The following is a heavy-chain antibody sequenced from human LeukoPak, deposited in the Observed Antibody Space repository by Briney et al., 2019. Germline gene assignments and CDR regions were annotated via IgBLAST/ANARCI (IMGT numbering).Heavy chain of an antibody. D-gene: IGHD6-13*01. CDR1: GYTFTSYG. Sequence: GASVKVSSKASGYTFTSYGISWVRQAPGQGLEWMGWISAYNGNTNYAQKLQGRVTMTTDTSTSTAYMELRSLRSDDTAVYYCARGDSSSWYARPFDYWGQGTLVTGSS. CDR3: ARGDSSSWYARPFDY. V-gene: IGHV1-18*01. CDR2: ISAYNGNT. J-gene: IGHJ4*02.